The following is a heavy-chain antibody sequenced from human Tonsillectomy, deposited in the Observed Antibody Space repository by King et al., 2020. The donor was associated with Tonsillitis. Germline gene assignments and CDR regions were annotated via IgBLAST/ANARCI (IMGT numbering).Heavy chain of an antibody. Sequence: QLQESGPGLVKPSETLSLTCTVSGGSISSYYWSWIRQPAGKGLEWMGRIYTSGSTNYNPSLKSRVTMSVDTSKNQFSLKLSSVTAADTAVYYCARGGALGYSYGYLFDYWGQGTLVTVSS. V-gene: IGHV4-4*07. J-gene: IGHJ4*01. CDR2: IYTSGST. CDR1: GGSISSYY. D-gene: IGHD5-18*01. CDR3: ARGGALGYSYGYLFDY.